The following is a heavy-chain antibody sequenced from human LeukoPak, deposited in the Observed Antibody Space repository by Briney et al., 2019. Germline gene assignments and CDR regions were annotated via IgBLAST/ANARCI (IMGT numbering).Heavy chain of an antibody. Sequence: ASVKVSCKASGYTFTSYGINWVRQAPGKGPERMGWMNPNSGNTGYAQKFQGRVTITRNTSISTAYMELSSLRSEDTAVYYCARAPPLRYFDWSPSVEYYYMDVWGKGTAVTVSS. CDR1: GYTFTSYG. D-gene: IGHD3-9*01. J-gene: IGHJ6*03. CDR2: MNPNSGNT. V-gene: IGHV1-8*03. CDR3: ARAPPLRYFDWSPSVEYYYMDV.